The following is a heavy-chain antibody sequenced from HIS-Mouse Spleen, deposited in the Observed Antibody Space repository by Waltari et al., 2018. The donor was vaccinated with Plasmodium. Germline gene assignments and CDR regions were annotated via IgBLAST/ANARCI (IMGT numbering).Heavy chain of an antibody. CDR1: GFTFSSYW. D-gene: IGHD6-13*01. CDR2: IKQDGSET. J-gene: IGHJ2*01. V-gene: IGHV3-7*01. CDR3: ASSWYWYFDL. Sequence: EVQLVESGGGLVQPGGSLRLSFAASGFTFSSYWMSWVRQAPGKGLEWVANIKQDGSETYYVDSVKGRFTISRDNAKNSLYLQMNRLRAEDTAVYYCASSWYWYFDLWGRGTLVTVSS.